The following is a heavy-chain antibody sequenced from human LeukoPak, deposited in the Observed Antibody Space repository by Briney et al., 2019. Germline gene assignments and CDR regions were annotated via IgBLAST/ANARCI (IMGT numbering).Heavy chain of an antibody. CDR1: GFTFGSYA. CDR3: AKDDARIGSSSSWFDP. J-gene: IGHJ5*02. V-gene: IGHV3-23*01. Sequence: GGSLRLSCAASGFTFGSYAMSWVRQAPGKGLEWVSAICGSGGSTYYADSVKGRFVISRDNSKNTLYLQMNSLRAEDTAVYYCAKDDARIGSSSSWFDPWGQGTLVTVPS. CDR2: ICGSGGST. D-gene: IGHD6-6*01.